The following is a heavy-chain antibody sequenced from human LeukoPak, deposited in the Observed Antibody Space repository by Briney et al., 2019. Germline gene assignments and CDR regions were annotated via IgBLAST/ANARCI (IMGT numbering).Heavy chain of an antibody. CDR3: ARVDPYLQWLGNDY. Sequence: GGSLRLSCAASGFTFSSYSMNWVRQAPGKGLEWVSSISSSRSYIYYADSVKGRFTISRDNAKNSLYLQMNSLGAEDTAVYYCARVDPYLQWLGNDYWGQGTLVTVSS. CDR2: ISSSRSYI. J-gene: IGHJ4*02. CDR1: GFTFSSYS. V-gene: IGHV3-21*01. D-gene: IGHD6-19*01.